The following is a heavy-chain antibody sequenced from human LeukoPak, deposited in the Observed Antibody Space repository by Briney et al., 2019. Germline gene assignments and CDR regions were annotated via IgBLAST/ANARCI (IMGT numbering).Heavy chain of an antibody. V-gene: IGHV3-9*01. CDR3: AKDISRVVVTARGAFDI. Sequence: PGGSLRLSCAASGFTFDDYAMHWVRQAPGKGLEWVSGISWNSGSIGYADSVKGRFTISRDNAKNSLYLQMNSLRAEDTALYYCAKDISRVVVTARGAFDIWGQGTMVTVSS. CDR2: ISWNSGSI. J-gene: IGHJ3*02. D-gene: IGHD2-21*02. CDR1: GFTFDDYA.